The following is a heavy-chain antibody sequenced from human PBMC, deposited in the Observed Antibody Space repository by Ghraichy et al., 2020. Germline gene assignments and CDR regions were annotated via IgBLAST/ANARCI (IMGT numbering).Heavy chain of an antibody. CDR3: AKDLPVGYGDYGDFDY. D-gene: IGHD4-17*01. J-gene: IGHJ4*02. Sequence: GWSLRLSCAASGFTFSSYGMHWVRQAPGKGLEWVAVISYDGSNKYYADSVKGRFTISRDNSKNTLYLQMNSLRAEDTAVYYCAKDLPVGYGDYGDFDYWGQGTLVTVSS. CDR1: GFTFSSYG. CDR2: ISYDGSNK. V-gene: IGHV3-30*18.